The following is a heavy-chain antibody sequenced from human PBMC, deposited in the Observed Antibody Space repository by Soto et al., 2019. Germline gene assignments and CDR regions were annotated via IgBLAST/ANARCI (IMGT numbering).Heavy chain of an antibody. D-gene: IGHD6-6*01. V-gene: IGHV3-64*01. CDR2: ISSNGVGT. Sequence: EVQLAESGGGLAQPGGSLRLSCAASGFTLSGYAMDWVRQAPGKGLEYVSGISSNGVGTYYAKSVQGRFTISRDNSKNTVYLQMGSMRPKHMAVKYLARRARPDFYYTDVLSKGTTVPISS. CDR1: GFTLSGYA. CDR3: ARRARPDFYYTDV. J-gene: IGHJ6*03.